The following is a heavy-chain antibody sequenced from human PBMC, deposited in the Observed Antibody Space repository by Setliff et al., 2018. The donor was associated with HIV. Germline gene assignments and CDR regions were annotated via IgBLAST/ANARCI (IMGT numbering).Heavy chain of an antibody. Sequence: SETLSLTCAVYGGSLSGYYWSWIRQPPGKGLEWIGEINQSGSTNYNPSLKSQVTISVDTSKNQFSLKLSSVTAADTAVYYCARRLTTDYFDYWGQGTLVTVSS. CDR2: INQSGST. V-gene: IGHV4-34*01. D-gene: IGHD4-4*01. CDR1: GGSLSGYY. CDR3: ARRLTTDYFDY. J-gene: IGHJ4*02.